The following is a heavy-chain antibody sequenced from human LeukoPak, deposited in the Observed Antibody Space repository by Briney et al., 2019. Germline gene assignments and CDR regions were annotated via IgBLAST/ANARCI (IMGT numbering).Heavy chain of an antibody. Sequence: SETLSLTCSVSGGSISSYYWSWIRQPPGRGLEWIGYIYYSGSTYYNPSLKSRVTISVDTSKNQFSLKLSSVTAADTAVYYCAIGITIFGVDRGIDYWGQGTLVTVSS. J-gene: IGHJ4*02. V-gene: IGHV4-59*12. CDR3: AIGITIFGVDRGIDY. CDR1: GGSISSYY. D-gene: IGHD3-3*01. CDR2: IYYSGST.